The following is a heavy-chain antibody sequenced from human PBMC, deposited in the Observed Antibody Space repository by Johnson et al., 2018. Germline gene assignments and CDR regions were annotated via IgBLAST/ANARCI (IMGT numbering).Heavy chain of an antibody. CDR3: AKDGGTTSFYYYGMYV. D-gene: IGHD2-2*01. V-gene: IGHV3-30*18. CDR2: ISYDGSNK. Sequence: QVQLVQSGGGVVQPGRSLRLSCAASGFTFSSYGMHWVRQAPGKGLEWVAVISYDGSNKYYTDSVKGRFTVSRDDSKYTLYLQMNSLRPEETAVYYCAKDGGTTSFYYYGMYVWGQGTTVTVSS. CDR1: GFTFSSYG. J-gene: IGHJ6*02.